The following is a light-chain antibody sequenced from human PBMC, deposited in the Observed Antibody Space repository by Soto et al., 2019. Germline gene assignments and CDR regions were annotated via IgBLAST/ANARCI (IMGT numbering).Light chain of an antibody. CDR1: QTISSW. CDR3: QHYNSYSEA. V-gene: IGKV1-5*03. CDR2: KAS. Sequence: DIQMTQSPSPLSGSVGDRVTITCRASQTISSWLAWYQQKPGKAPKLLIYKASTLKSGVPSRFSGSGSGTDFNLTISSLQPDDFATYYCQHYNSYSEAFGQGTKVEL. J-gene: IGKJ1*01.